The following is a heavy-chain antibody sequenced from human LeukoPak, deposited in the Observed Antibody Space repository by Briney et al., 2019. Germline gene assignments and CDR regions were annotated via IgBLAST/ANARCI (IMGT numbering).Heavy chain of an antibody. Sequence: GGSLRLSCAASGFTFSSYAMSWVRQPPGKGLEWVSSINDSGGSTYYADSVKGRFTISRDNSKNTLYLQMTSLRAEDTAVYYCAKEQRGYTGYAVGSWFDPWGQGTLVTVSS. J-gene: IGHJ5*02. CDR3: AKEQRGYTGYAVGSWFDP. CDR2: INDSGGST. D-gene: IGHD5-12*01. CDR1: GFTFSSYA. V-gene: IGHV3-23*01.